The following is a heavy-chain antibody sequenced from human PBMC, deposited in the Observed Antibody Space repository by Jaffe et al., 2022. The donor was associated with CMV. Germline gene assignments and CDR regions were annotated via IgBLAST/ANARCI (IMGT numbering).Heavy chain of an antibody. Sequence: QVQLQESGPGLVKPSQTLSLTCTVSGGSISSGGYYWSWIRQHPGKGLEWIGYIYYSGSTYYNPSLKSRVTISVDTSKNQFSLKLSSVTAADTAVYYCARGDGYSYGRFKYYFDYWGQGTLVTVSS. V-gene: IGHV4-31*03. CDR1: GGSISSGGYY. J-gene: IGHJ4*02. D-gene: IGHD5-18*01. CDR3: ARGDGYSYGRFKYYFDY. CDR2: IYYSGST.